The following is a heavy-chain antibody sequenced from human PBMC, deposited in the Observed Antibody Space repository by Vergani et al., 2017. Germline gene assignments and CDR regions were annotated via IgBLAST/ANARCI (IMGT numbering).Heavy chain of an antibody. J-gene: IGHJ4*02. Sequence: QVQLVQSGAEVKKPGASVKVSCKASGYTFTGYYMHWVRQAPGQGLEWMGWINPNSGGTNYAQKFQGRVTMTRDTSISTAYMELSRLRSDDTDVYYCARAQSIAARPYYFDYWGQGTLVTVSS. D-gene: IGHD6-6*01. V-gene: IGHV1-2*02. CDR3: ARAQSIAARPYYFDY. CDR1: GYTFTGYY. CDR2: INPNSGGT.